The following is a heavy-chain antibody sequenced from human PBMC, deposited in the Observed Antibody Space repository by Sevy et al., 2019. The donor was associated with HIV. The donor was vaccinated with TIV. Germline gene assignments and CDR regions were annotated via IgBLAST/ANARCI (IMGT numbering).Heavy chain of an antibody. CDR2: ISYDGSNK. CDR3: AKEGYSSTLAYYFEY. J-gene: IGHJ4*02. CDR1: GFTFSSYG. D-gene: IGHD6-13*01. V-gene: IGHV3-30*18. Sequence: GGSLRLSCAASGFTFSSYGMHWVRQAPGKGLEWVAVISYDGSNKYYADSVKGRFTLSRDNSKSTLYLQMNSLRAEDTAVFYCAKEGYSSTLAYYFEYWGQGTLVTVSS.